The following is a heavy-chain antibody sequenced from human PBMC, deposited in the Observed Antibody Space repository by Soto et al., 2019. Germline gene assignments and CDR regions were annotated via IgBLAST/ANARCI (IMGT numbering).Heavy chain of an antibody. CDR1: GFTFSDYY. Sequence: GGSLRLSCAASGFTFSDYYMSWIRQAPGKGLEWVSYISSSGSTIYYADSVKGRFTISRDNAKNSLYLQMNSLRAEDTAVYYCARASTSPTYYYGSGQLYYFDYWGQGTLVTVSS. V-gene: IGHV3-11*01. D-gene: IGHD3-10*01. CDR3: ARASTSPTYYYGSGQLYYFDY. J-gene: IGHJ4*02. CDR2: ISSSGSTI.